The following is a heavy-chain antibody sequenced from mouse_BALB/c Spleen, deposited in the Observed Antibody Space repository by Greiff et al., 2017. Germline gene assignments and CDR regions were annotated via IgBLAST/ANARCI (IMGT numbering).Heavy chain of an antibody. CDR1: GFTFSNYW. V-gene: IGHV6-6*02. CDR3: TRDYGYGDY. D-gene: IGHD1-2*01. J-gene: IGHJ4*01. Sequence: EVQVVESGGGLVQPGGSMKLSCVASGFTFSNYWMNWVRQSPEKGLEWVAEIRLKSNNYATHYAESVKGRFTISRDDSKSSVYLQMNNLRAEDTGIYYCTRDYGYGDYWGQGTSVTVSS. CDR2: IRLKSNNYAT.